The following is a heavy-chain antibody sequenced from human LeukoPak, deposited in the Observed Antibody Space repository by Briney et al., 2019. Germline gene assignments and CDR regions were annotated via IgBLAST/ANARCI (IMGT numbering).Heavy chain of an antibody. Sequence: SETLSLTCTVSGGSISSGDYYWSWIRQPPGKGLEWLGYIYYSGSTYYNPSLKSRVTISVDTSKNQFSLKLSSVTAADTAVYYCARGIAARLGNWFDPWGQGTLVTVSS. CDR1: GGSISSGDYY. CDR3: ARGIAARLGNWFDP. V-gene: IGHV4-30-4*08. D-gene: IGHD6-6*01. J-gene: IGHJ5*02. CDR2: IYYSGST.